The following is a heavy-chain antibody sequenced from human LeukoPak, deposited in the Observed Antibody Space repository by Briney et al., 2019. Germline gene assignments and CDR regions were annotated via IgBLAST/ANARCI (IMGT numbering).Heavy chain of an antibody. Sequence: GGSLRLSCAASGFTFSSYGMHWVRQAPGKGLEWVAFIRYDGSNKYYADSVKGRFTISRDNSKNTLYLQMNSLRAEDTAVYYCAKRPWGIAAADYYFDYWGQGTLVTVSS. CDR3: AKRPWGIAAADYYFDY. CDR2: IRYDGSNK. D-gene: IGHD6-13*01. J-gene: IGHJ4*02. V-gene: IGHV3-30*02. CDR1: GFTFSSYG.